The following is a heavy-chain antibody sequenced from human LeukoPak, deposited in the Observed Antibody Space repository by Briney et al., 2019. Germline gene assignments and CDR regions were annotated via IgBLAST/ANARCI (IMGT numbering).Heavy chain of an antibody. V-gene: IGHV3-23*01. Sequence: GGSLRLSCAASGFTFSSYAMSWVRQAPGKGLEWVSAISGSGGSTYYADSVKGRFTISRDNSKNTLHLQMNSLRAEDTAVYYCAKGRRSYGCLDYWGQGTLVTVSS. D-gene: IGHD5-18*01. CDR3: AKGRRSYGCLDY. J-gene: IGHJ4*02. CDR1: GFTFSSYA. CDR2: ISGSGGST.